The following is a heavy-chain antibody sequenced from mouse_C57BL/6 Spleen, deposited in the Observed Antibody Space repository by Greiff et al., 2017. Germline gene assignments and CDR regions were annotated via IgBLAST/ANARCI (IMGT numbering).Heavy chain of an antibody. J-gene: IGHJ2*01. V-gene: IGHV1-63*01. CDR3: ARYGSHYFDY. D-gene: IGHD1-1*01. CDR1: GYTFTNYW. CDR2: IYPGGGYT. Sequence: VQLVESGAELVRPGTSVKMSCKASGYTFTNYWIGWAKQRPGHGLEWIGDIYPGGGYTNYNEKFKGKATLTADKSSSTAYMQFSSLTSEDSAIYYCARYGSHYFDYGGQGTTLTVSS.